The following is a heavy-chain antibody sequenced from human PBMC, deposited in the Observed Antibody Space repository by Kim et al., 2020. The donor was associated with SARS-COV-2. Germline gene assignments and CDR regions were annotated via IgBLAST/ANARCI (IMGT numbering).Heavy chain of an antibody. D-gene: IGHD3-22*01. CDR3: ARDPLTYYYDSSGYYYEYYLDD. CDR2: IKQDGSAK. Sequence: GGSLRLSCAASGFTFSSYWMSWVRQAPGKGLEWVANIKQDGSAKYYVDSVKGRFTISRDNAKNSLYLQMNSLRAEDTAVYYCARDPLTYYYDSSGYYYEYYLDDWGQGTLVTVSS. J-gene: IGHJ4*02. CDR1: GFTFSSYW. V-gene: IGHV3-7*01.